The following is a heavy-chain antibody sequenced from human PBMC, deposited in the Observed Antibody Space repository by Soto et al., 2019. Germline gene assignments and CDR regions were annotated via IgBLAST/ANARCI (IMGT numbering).Heavy chain of an antibody. Sequence: ASVKVSCKTSGYTFSSYGISWVRQAPGQGLEWMGWINADNGNTNYARKYQGRVTMTTDTSTSTAYMELRSLGSDDTAVYYCARDHVRTFDPWGQGTPVTVSS. CDR1: GYTFSSYG. CDR3: ARDHVRTFDP. J-gene: IGHJ5*02. V-gene: IGHV1-18*01. CDR2: INADNGNT.